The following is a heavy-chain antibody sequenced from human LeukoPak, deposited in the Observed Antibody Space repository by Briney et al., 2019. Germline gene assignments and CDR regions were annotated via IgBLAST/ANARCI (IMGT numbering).Heavy chain of an antibody. CDR1: GGSISSYY. J-gene: IGHJ4*02. Sequence: SETLSLTCTVSGGSISSYYWSWIRQPPGKGLEWIGYIYYSGSTNYNPSLKSRVTISVDTSKNQFSLKLSSVTAADTAVYYCARLGMPFNFDYWGQRTLVTVSS. CDR3: ARLGMPFNFDY. CDR2: IYYSGST. V-gene: IGHV4-59*08. D-gene: IGHD2-2*01.